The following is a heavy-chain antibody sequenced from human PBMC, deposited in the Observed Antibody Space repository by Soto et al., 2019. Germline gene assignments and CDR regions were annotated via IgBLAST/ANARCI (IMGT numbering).Heavy chain of an antibody. CDR1: GYTFLDFY. Sequence: QVQLVQSGTEVKKPGASVKVSCKASGYTFLDFYIHWVRQAPGQGLEWMGFINPSGGGTTYAQQFQGRLTMTRDTSTNTVYMELISLRSGDTAMYYCARDKPFLAGYWGQGTLV. D-gene: IGHD3-3*02. V-gene: IGHV1-46*01. J-gene: IGHJ4*02. CDR3: ARDKPFLAGY. CDR2: INPSGGGT.